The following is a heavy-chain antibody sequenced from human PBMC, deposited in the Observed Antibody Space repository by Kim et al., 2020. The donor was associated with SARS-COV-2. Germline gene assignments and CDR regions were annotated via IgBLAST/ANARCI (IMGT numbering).Heavy chain of an antibody. V-gene: IGHV3-15*01. CDR2: IKSKTDGGTT. J-gene: IGHJ5*02. CDR3: TTWFVGSSWTNS. CDR1: GFTFSNAW. Sequence: GGSLRLSCAASGFTFSNAWMSWVRQAPGKGLEWVGRIKSKTDGGTTDYAAPVKGRFTISRDDSKNTLYLQMNSLKTEDTAVYYCTTWFVGSSWTNSWGQGTLVTVSS. D-gene: IGHD6-13*01.